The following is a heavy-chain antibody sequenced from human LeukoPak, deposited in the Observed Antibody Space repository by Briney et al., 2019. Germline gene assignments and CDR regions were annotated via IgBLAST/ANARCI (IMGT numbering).Heavy chain of an antibody. CDR3: ARGFLRYGYNNGHAYYFDY. Sequence: GGSLRLSCAASGFTFSSHEMNWVRQAPGKGLEWVSYISSSDTTKYYADSVKGRFTISRDNAKNSLYLQMNSLRAEDTAVYYCARGFLRYGYNNGHAYYFDYWGQGSLVTVSS. D-gene: IGHD5-18*01. J-gene: IGHJ4*02. CDR1: GFTFSSHE. V-gene: IGHV3-48*03. CDR2: ISSSDTTK.